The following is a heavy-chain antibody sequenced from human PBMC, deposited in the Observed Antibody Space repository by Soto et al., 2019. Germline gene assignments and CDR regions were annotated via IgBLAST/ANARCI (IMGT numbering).Heavy chain of an antibody. V-gene: IGHV4-34*01. Sequence: TLSLTCDVYGGSFSDYIWTWIRQTPGKGLQWIGQINHSGSANYNPSLKSRVTISVHTSSSQFSLELSSVTAADTAVYYCARDGANWGSGDYYYGMDGWGQGTTVTVAS. CDR3: ARDGANWGSGDYYYGMDG. CDR2: INHSGSA. D-gene: IGHD7-27*01. J-gene: IGHJ6*02. CDR1: GGSFSDYI.